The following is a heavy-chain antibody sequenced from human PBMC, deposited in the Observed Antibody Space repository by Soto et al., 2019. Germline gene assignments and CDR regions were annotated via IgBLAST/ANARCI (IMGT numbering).Heavy chain of an antibody. Sequence: PSETLSLTCSVSGGSVSNKTYYWSWIRQPPGKRLEWIGYVYYSGTTNYNPSLKSRVTISVDMSKNQFSLRLSSVTAADTAVYYCARRTPLYASESSRFDSWGQGALVTVSS. V-gene: IGHV4-61*01. J-gene: IGHJ5*01. CDR2: VYYSGTT. D-gene: IGHD3-10*01. CDR3: ARRTPLYASESSRFDS. CDR1: GGSVSNKTYY.